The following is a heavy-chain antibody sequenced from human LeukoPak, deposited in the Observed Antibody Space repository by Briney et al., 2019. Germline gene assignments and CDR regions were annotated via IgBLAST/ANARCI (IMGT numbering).Heavy chain of an antibody. D-gene: IGHD3-9*01. CDR2: INPRTGGT. J-gene: IGHJ4*02. CDR3: ATEDILTGYHPPALDY. Sequence: GASVKVSCKTSGYSFTAYNMHWVRQAPGQGLEWMGWINPRTGGTNYAQKFQGRVTMTRDTPIRTGYIILSSLRSDDTAVYYCATEDILTGYHPPALDYWGQGTLVTVSS. V-gene: IGHV1-2*02. CDR1: GYSFTAYN.